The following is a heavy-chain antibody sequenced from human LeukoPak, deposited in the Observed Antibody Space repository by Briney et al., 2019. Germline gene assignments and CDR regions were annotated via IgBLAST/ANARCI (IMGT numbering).Heavy chain of an antibody. CDR2: INTDGSST. CDR3: ARDSTPNPYSSSWSRAFDI. D-gene: IGHD6-13*01. CDR1: GFTFSSYW. V-gene: IGHV3-74*01. Sequence: GGSLRLSCAASGFTFSSYWMHWVRQAPGKGLVWVSRINTDGSSTSYADSVKGRFTISRDNAKNSLYLQMNSLRAEDTAVYYCARDSTPNPYSSSWSRAFDIWGQGTMVTVSS. J-gene: IGHJ3*02.